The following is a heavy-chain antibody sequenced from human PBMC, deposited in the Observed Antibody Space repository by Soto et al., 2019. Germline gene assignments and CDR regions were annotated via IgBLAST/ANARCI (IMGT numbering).Heavy chain of an antibody. Sequence: EVQLVESGGGLVQPGGSLRLSCAASGFTFSSYSMNWVRQAPGKGLEWVADISSSSSTIYYADAVKGRFTISRDNAKNSLYLQRNSLRDEDTAVYYCGVGLGVAAADWVQGTLVTVSS. V-gene: IGHV3-48*02. CDR2: ISSSSSTI. J-gene: IGHJ4*02. CDR3: GVGLGVAAAD. CDR1: GFTFSSYS. D-gene: IGHD2-15*01.